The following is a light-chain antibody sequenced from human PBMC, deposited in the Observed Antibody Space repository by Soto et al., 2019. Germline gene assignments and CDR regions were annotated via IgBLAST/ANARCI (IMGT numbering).Light chain of an antibody. CDR1: QSVSNSY. Sequence: VLTQSPGTLSLSPGERATLSCRASQSVSNSYLAWYQQKPGQAPRLLIYVSSSRATGIPDRFSGRGSGTDFTLTVSRLEPEDFAVYYCHQYNDWPRTFGQGTKVDIK. V-gene: IGKV3-20*01. CDR2: VSS. J-gene: IGKJ1*01. CDR3: HQYNDWPRT.